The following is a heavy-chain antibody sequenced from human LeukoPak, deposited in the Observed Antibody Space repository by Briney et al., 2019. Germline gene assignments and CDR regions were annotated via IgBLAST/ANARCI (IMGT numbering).Heavy chain of an antibody. Sequence: PGGSLRLSCSASGFTFSSSAMHWVRQAPGKGLEYVSAIRSSGGGTYYADSVKGRFTISRDNSRNTLYLQMSSLRAEDTAVYYCGRVGGRSKAAKGDAFDIWGQGTMVVVSS. CDR2: IRSSGGGT. D-gene: IGHD6-6*01. CDR3: GRVGGRSKAAKGDAFDI. CDR1: GFTFSSSA. J-gene: IGHJ3*02. V-gene: IGHV3-64D*06.